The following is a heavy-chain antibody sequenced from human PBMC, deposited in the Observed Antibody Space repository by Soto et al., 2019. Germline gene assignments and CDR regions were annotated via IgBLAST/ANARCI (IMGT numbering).Heavy chain of an antibody. J-gene: IGHJ3*01. CDR1: GFFISSGNY. D-gene: IGHD2-15*01. V-gene: IGHV4-38-2*01. CDR2: IFHGGNT. CDR3: ARARWYDAFDV. Sequence: SETLSLTCAVSGFFISSGNYWGWIRKPPGKGLEWIGSIFHGGNTYYNPSLKSRVTISVDMSKNQFSLKLNSVTAADTAVYYCARARWYDAFDVWGKGTVVTVSS.